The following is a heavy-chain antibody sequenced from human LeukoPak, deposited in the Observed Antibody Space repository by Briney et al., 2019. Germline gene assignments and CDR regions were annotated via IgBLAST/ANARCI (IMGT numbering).Heavy chain of an antibody. Sequence: GGSLRLSCTASGFTFKNYTINWVRQAPGKGLEWVSRVSGSGTTTDYADSVKGRFTVSRDNSKNTVYLQMTSLRAEDTAIYYCAKDSDISAFFDYWGQGTPVTVSS. CDR3: AKDSDISAFFDY. J-gene: IGHJ4*02. D-gene: IGHD2-15*01. CDR2: VSGSGTTT. V-gene: IGHV3-23*01. CDR1: GFTFKNYT.